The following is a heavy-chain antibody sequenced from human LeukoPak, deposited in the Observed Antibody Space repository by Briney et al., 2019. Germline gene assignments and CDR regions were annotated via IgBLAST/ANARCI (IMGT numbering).Heavy chain of an antibody. V-gene: IGHV3-30-3*01. Sequence: GGSLRLSCAASGFTFSDYAMHWVRQAPGKGLEWVALISYDGSNKSYADSVKGRFTISRDNSKNTLYLQMNSLRAEDTAVYYCARELLGLDYWGQGTLVTVSS. CDR3: ARELLGLDY. CDR1: GFTFSDYA. D-gene: IGHD1-26*01. CDR2: ISYDGSNK. J-gene: IGHJ4*02.